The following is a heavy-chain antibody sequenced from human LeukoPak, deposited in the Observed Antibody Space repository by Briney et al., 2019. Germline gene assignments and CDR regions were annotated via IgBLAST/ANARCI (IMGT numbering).Heavy chain of an antibody. J-gene: IGHJ3*02. CDR2: ISGDGGST. CDR3: AEAILTGPRRGDAFDI. V-gene: IGHV3-43*02. D-gene: IGHD3-9*01. Sequence: PGGSLRLSCAASGFTFDDYAMHWVRQAPGKGLEWVSLISGDGGSTYYADSVKGRFTISRDNSKNSLYLQMNSLRTEDTALYYCAEAILTGPRRGDAFDIWGQGTMVTVSS. CDR1: GFTFDDYA.